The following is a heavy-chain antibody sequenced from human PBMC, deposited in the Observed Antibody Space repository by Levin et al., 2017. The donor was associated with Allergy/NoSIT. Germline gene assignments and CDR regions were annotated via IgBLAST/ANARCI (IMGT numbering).Heavy chain of an antibody. Sequence: GGSLRLSCAASGFTFSSYWMSWVRQAPGKGLEWVANIKQDGSEKYYVDSVKGRFTISRDNAKNSLYLQMNSLRAEDTAVYYCARGRSGWIQLWAVDNFDYWGQGTLVTVSS. V-gene: IGHV3-7*01. CDR1: GFTFSSYW. J-gene: IGHJ4*02. CDR2: IKQDGSEK. CDR3: ARGRSGWIQLWAVDNFDY. D-gene: IGHD5-18*01.